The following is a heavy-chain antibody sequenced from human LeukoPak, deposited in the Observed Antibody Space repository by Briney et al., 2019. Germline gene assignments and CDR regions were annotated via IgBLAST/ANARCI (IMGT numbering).Heavy chain of an antibody. Sequence: SETLSLTCAVYGGSFSGYYWSWIRQPPGKGLEWIGEINHSGSTNYNPSLKSRVTISVDTSKNQFSLKLSSVTAADTAVYYCARGRRWIQPSMDVWGKGTTVTVSS. J-gene: IGHJ6*03. CDR2: INHSGST. CDR3: ARGRRWIQPSMDV. D-gene: IGHD5-18*01. V-gene: IGHV4-34*01. CDR1: GGSFSGYY.